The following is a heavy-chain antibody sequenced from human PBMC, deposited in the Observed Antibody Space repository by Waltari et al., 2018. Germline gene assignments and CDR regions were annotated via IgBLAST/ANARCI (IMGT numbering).Heavy chain of an antibody. J-gene: IGHJ4*02. CDR1: GFTFGSYS. CDR2: ISSSSNYI. V-gene: IGHV3-21*01. D-gene: IGHD2-2*01. Sequence: EVQLVESGGGLVKPGGSLRLSCAASGFTFGSYSMHWVRQAPGKGLEWVSSISSSSNYIYYADSVKGRFTIFRDNAKHSLFLQMNSLRAEDTAVYYCARDFTSWGFDYWGQGTLVTVSS. CDR3: ARDFTSWGFDY.